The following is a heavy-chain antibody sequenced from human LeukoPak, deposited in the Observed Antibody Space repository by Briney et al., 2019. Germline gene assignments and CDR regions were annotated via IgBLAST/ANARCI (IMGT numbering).Heavy chain of an antibody. CDR1: GGSFSGYY. V-gene: IGHV4-34*01. J-gene: IGHJ6*03. D-gene: IGHD3-9*01. Sequence: SETLSLTCAVYGGSFSGYYWSWIRQPPGKGLEWIGEINHSGSTNYNPSLKSRVTISVDTSKNQFSLKLSSVTAADTAVYYCARGIRYFDWLPPYYYMDVWGKGTTVTVSS. CDR3: ARGIRYFDWLPPYYYMDV. CDR2: INHSGST.